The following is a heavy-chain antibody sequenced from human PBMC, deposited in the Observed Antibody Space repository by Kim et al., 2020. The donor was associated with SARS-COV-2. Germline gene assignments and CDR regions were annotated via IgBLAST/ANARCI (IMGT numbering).Heavy chain of an antibody. V-gene: IGHV1-69*13. CDR3: ARLRGAGSSGYYGSGLRDY. CDR2: IIPIFGTA. D-gene: IGHD3-22*01. J-gene: IGHJ4*02. CDR1: GGTFSSYA. Sequence: SVKVSCKASGGTFSSYAISWVRQAPGQGLEWMGGIIPIFGTANYAQKFQGRVTITADESTSTAYMELSSLRSEDTAVYYCARLRGAGSSGYYGSGLRDYRGQGTLVPVSS.